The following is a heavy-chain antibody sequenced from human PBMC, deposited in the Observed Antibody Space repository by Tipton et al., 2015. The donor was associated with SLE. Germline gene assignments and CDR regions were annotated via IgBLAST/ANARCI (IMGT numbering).Heavy chain of an antibody. D-gene: IGHD5-18*01. Sequence: TLSLTCTVSGGSISSHYWSWIRQPPGKGLEWIGYIYYSGSTNYNPSLKSRVTISVDTSKNQFSLKLSSVTAADTAVYYCARAPRGYNYGVRVSYFDLWGRGTLVTVSS. V-gene: IGHV4-59*11. J-gene: IGHJ2*01. CDR2: IYYSGST. CDR1: GGSISSHY. CDR3: ARAPRGYNYGVRVSYFDL.